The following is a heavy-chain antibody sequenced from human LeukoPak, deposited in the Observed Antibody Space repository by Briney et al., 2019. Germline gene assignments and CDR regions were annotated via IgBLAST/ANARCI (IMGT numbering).Heavy chain of an antibody. CDR3: ARDVAGTFVTYYYGMDV. V-gene: IGHV1-69*13. Sequence: SVKVSCKASGGTFSYAISWVRQAPGQGLEWMGGIIPIFGTANYAQKFQGRVTITADESTSTAYMELSSLRSEDTAVYYCARDVAGTFVTYYYGMDVWGQGTTVTVSS. CDR2: IIPIFGTA. D-gene: IGHD6-19*01. CDR1: GGTFSYA. J-gene: IGHJ6*02.